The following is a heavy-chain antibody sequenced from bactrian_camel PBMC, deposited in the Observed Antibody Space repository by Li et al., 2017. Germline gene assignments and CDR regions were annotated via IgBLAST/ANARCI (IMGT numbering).Heavy chain of an antibody. D-gene: IGHD6*01. CDR2: CYSDRDT. CDR1: GFTFNSYY. Sequence: HVQLVESGGGSVQAGGSLRLSCTSSGFTFNSYYIHWIRQAPGGALEWVASCYSDRDTHYADSVKGRFTTSRDNAKKSLYLQLDNLGTEDTAMYYCAPTFGTDNPGYWGQGTQVTVS. J-gene: IGHJ6*01. V-gene: IGHV3-2*01. CDR3: APTFGTDNPGY.